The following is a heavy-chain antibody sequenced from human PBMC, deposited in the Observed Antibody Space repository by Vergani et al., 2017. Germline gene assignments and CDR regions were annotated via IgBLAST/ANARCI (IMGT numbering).Heavy chain of an antibody. CDR1: GFTSAGYA. J-gene: IGHJ1*01. CDR3: ATKSCGTPGCQIGYFRE. CDR2: ISWNSNSI. V-gene: IGHV3-9*02. D-gene: IGHD1-1*01. Sequence: EVQLEESGGGLVLPGRSLRLSCVASGFTSAGYAMHWVRQAPGKGLEWVSGISWNSNSIGYADSVKGRFTISRDNSKSTLYLQMNSLRTEDTAAYYCATKSCGTPGCQIGYFREWGQGTLVTVSS.